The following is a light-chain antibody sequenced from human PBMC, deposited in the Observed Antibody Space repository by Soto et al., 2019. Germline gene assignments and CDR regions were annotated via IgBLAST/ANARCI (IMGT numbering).Light chain of an antibody. Sequence: DIVLTQSPGTLSLSPGERATLSCRASQSVSSTYLAWYQQKPGQAPRLLIFAASNRATGIPDRFSGSGSATAVTLTTSSLEPEDDALYYCWHYYSSHPWTFGQGTKVEVK. V-gene: IGKV3-20*01. CDR1: QSVSSTY. CDR3: WHYYSSHPWT. CDR2: AAS. J-gene: IGKJ1*01.